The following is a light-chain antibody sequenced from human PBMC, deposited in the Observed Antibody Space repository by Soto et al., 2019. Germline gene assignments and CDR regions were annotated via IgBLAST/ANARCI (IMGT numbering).Light chain of an antibody. Sequence: EIVLTQSPATLSLSPGEGATLSCRASQSVGNFLAWYQQKPGQAPRLLISDASNRAAGIPARFSGSGSGTDFTLTISSLEPEDFAVYYCQQRTNFGQGTRLDIK. CDR1: QSVGNF. CDR3: QQRTN. V-gene: IGKV3-11*01. J-gene: IGKJ5*01. CDR2: DAS.